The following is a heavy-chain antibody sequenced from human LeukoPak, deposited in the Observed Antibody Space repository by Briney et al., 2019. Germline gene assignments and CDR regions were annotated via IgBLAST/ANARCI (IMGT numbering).Heavy chain of an antibody. J-gene: IGHJ5*02. CDR2: IYYSGST. V-gene: IGHV4-59*01. Sequence: SETLSLTCTVSGGSISNYYWSWIRQPPGKGLEWIEYIYYSGSTNYNPSLKSRVTISVDTSKNQFSLKLSSVTAADTAVYYCARAEGLVNGNWFDPWGQGTLVTVSS. D-gene: IGHD6-6*01. CDR1: GGSISNYY. CDR3: ARAEGLVNGNWFDP.